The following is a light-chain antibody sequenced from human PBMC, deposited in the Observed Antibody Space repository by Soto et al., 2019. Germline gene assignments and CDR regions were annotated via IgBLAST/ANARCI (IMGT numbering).Light chain of an antibody. Sequence: QSALTQPASVSGSPGQSITISCTGTSSDVGSHNFVSWYQQHPGKAPELMIYEVSKRPSGVSSRFSGSKSGNTASLTISGLQAEDEADYYCSSYVGFISFGGGTKLTVL. CDR1: SSDVGSHNF. V-gene: IGLV2-23*02. CDR2: EVS. J-gene: IGLJ2*01. CDR3: SSYVGFIS.